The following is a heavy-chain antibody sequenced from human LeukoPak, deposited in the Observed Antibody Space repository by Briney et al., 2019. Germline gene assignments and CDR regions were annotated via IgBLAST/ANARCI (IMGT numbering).Heavy chain of an antibody. CDR3: ARDSGWFRFDS. J-gene: IGHJ4*02. Sequence: GGSLRLSCAASGFTFNSYAMSWVRQAPGKGLEWVANIKEDGSDKYYVDSVKGRFTISRDNAKSSLYLQMNGLRAEDTAVYFCARDSGWFRFDSWGQGTLVTVSS. V-gene: IGHV3-7*03. CDR2: IKEDGSDK. D-gene: IGHD6-13*01. CDR1: GFTFNSYA.